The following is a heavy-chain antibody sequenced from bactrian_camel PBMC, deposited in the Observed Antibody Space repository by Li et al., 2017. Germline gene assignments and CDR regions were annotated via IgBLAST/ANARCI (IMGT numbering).Heavy chain of an antibody. CDR1: GYTYNNYV. Sequence: HVQLVESGGGSVQAGGSLRLSCAVSGYTYNNYVFGWFRQGPGKEREGVATIDSSGRTIYSDSVKGRFTISYDNTEKILYLEMSNLNGEDTALYRCAASW. V-gene: IGHV3S63*01. CDR2: IDSSGRTI. D-gene: IGHD5*01.